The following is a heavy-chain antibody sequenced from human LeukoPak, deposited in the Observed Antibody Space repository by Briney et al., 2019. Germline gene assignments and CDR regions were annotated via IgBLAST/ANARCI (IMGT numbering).Heavy chain of an antibody. CDR1: GGSISSGGDY. Sequence: TPSETLSLTCTVSGGSISSGGDYWSWIRQHPGKGLEWIGYIYSIGTYYSPSLKSRVTISADTSKNQFSLKVTSVTTADTAVYYCARVLVSGEYYFDYWGQGTLVTVSS. CDR2: IYSIGT. D-gene: IGHD2-21*01. J-gene: IGHJ4*02. V-gene: IGHV4-31*03. CDR3: ARVLVSGEYYFDY.